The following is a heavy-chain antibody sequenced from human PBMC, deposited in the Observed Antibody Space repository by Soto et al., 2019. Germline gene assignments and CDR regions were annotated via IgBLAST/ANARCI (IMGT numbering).Heavy chain of an antibody. V-gene: IGHV3-15*01. CDR1: GFTFSNAW. D-gene: IGHD3-10*01. J-gene: IGHJ4*02. Sequence: GGSLRLSCAASGFTFSNAWMSWVRQAPGKGLEWVGRIKSKTDGGTTDYAAPVKGRFTISRDDSKNTLYLQMNSLKTEDTAVYYCLLSSSSQVLLWFGEEDYFDYWGQGTLVTVSS. CDR2: IKSKTDGGTT. CDR3: LLSSSSQVLLWFGEEDYFDY.